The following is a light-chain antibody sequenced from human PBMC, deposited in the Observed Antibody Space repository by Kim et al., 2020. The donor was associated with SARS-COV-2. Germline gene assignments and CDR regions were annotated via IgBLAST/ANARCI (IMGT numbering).Light chain of an antibody. V-gene: IGKV3-15*01. J-gene: IGKJ2*01. CDR1: QSISWD. Sequence: EIVMTQSPVTLSVSPGERVTLSCRASQSISWDLAWYQQKPGQAPRLLAIGASTRATGIPARFSGSGSGTEFTLTISSLQSEDFAVYYCQQYNDWPETFGPGTKLEI. CDR3: QQYNDWPET. CDR2: GAS.